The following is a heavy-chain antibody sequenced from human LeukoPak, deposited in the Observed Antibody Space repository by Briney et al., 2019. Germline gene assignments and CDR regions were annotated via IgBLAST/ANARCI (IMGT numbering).Heavy chain of an antibody. D-gene: IGHD3-22*01. CDR3: ARGDDSSGQGY. Sequence: PETLSLTCTVSGVSISGYYWSWIRQPAGKGLEWIGRIHTSGSTNYNPSLKSRVTMSVDTSKNQFSLKLSSVTAADTAVYYCARGDDSSGQGYWGQGTLVTVSS. J-gene: IGHJ4*02. CDR1: GVSISGYY. V-gene: IGHV4-4*07. CDR2: IHTSGST.